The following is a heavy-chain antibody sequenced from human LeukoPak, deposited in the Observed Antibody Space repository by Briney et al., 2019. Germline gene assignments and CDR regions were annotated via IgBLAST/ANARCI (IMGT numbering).Heavy chain of an antibody. D-gene: IGHD6-13*01. J-gene: IGHJ3*02. CDR2: IYYSGST. CDR1: GGSISSYY. V-gene: IGHV4-59*01. CDR3: ARVRVDAFDI. Sequence: SETLSLTCTVSGGSISSYYWSWIRQPPGKGLGWIGYIYYSGSTNYNPSLKSRVTISVDTSKNQFSLKPSSVTAADTAVYYCARVRVDAFDIWGQGTMVTVSS.